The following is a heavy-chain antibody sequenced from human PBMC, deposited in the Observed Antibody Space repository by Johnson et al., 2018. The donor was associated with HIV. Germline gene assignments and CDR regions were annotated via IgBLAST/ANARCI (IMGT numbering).Heavy chain of an antibody. V-gene: IGHV3-66*02. J-gene: IGHJ3*02. CDR2: IYSGGNT. CDR1: GFIVSDNY. Sequence: VLLVESGGGLVQPGGSLRLSCAASGFIVSDNYMSWVRQAPGKGLEWVSVIYSGGNTFYADSVKGRFTITRDNSKNTLSLQMDSLRVEDTAVYFCSRGPLPGMSPFDIWGQGTMVTVSS. CDR3: SRGPLPGMSPFDI.